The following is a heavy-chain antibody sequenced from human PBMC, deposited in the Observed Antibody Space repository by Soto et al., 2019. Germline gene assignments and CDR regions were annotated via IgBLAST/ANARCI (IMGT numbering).Heavy chain of an antibody. CDR1: GFTFSSYA. J-gene: IGHJ4*02. Sequence: QVPLVESGGGVVQPGRSLRLSCAASGFTFSSYAMHWVRQAPGKGLEWVAVISYDGSNKYYADSVKGRFTISRDNSKNTLYLQMNSLRAEDTAVYYCARTSGSGSYYGGQDYWGQGTLVTVSS. CDR2: ISYDGSNK. D-gene: IGHD3-10*01. CDR3: ARTSGSGSYYGGQDY. V-gene: IGHV3-30-3*01.